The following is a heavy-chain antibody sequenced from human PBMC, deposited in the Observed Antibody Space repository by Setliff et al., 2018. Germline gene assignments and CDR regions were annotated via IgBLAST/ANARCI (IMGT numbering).Heavy chain of an antibody. CDR2: IYYSGST. CDR1: GGSISSSSYY. V-gene: IGHV4-39*07. CDR3: ARRETYYNFWSGYYAY. Sequence: PSETLSLTCTVSGGSISSSSYYWGWIRQPPGKGLEWIGSIYYSGSTYYNPSLKSRVTISVDTSKNQFSLKLSSVTAADTAVYYCARRETYYNFWSGYYAYWGQGTLGTSPQ. J-gene: IGHJ4*02. D-gene: IGHD3-3*01.